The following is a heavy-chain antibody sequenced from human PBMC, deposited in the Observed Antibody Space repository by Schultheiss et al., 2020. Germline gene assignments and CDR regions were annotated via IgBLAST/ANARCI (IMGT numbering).Heavy chain of an antibody. Sequence: GGSLRLSCAASGFTFSSYGMHWVRQAPGKGLEWVAVIWYDGSNKYYADSVKGRFTISRHNSKNTLYLQMNSLRAEDTALYYCAKDHWFGELLPDYWGQGTLVTVSS. CDR1: GFTFSSYG. CDR3: AKDHWFGELLPDY. V-gene: IGHV3-30*02. CDR2: IWYDGSNK. J-gene: IGHJ4*02. D-gene: IGHD3-10*01.